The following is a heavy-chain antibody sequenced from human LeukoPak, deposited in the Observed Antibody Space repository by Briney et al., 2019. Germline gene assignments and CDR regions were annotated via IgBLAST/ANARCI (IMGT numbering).Heavy chain of an antibody. D-gene: IGHD2-2*01. Sequence: PGGSLRLSCAASGFTFSSYSMNWVRQAPGKGLEWVSSISSSSSYIYYADSVKGRFTISRDNAKSSLYLQMNSLRAEDTAVYYCARDAADIVVVPAAMVYGMDVWGQGTTVTVSS. CDR1: GFTFSSYS. CDR3: ARDAADIVVVPAAMVYGMDV. CDR2: ISSSSSYI. V-gene: IGHV3-21*01. J-gene: IGHJ6*02.